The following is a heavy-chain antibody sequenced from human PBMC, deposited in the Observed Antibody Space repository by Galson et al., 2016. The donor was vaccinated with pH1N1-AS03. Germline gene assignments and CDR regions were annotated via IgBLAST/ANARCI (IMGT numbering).Heavy chain of an antibody. CDR2: VSHAGRT. CDR1: GDSISTSNW. D-gene: IGHD5-18*01. V-gene: IGHV4-4*02. CDR3: ARDVLPYSLVLDV. Sequence: SETLSLTCAVSGDSISTSNWWSWVRQPPGKGLEWIGEVSHAGRTNYSPSLKIRVTISLDKSKNQFSLQLTSVTAADTAVYYCARDVLPYSLVLDVWGQGTTVTVSS. J-gene: IGHJ6*02.